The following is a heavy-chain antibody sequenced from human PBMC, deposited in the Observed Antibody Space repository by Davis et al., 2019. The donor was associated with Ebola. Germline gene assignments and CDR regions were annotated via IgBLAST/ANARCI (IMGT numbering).Heavy chain of an antibody. CDR3: ARTTTREDWFDP. CDR2: IYHSGST. CDR1: GDSIGSSSYY. V-gene: IGHV4-39*07. J-gene: IGHJ5*02. Sequence: MPSETLSLTCTVSGDSIGSSSYYWGWIRQPPGKGLEWIGEIYHSGSTNYNPSLKSRVTISVDKSKNQFSLKLSSVTAADTAVYYCARTTTREDWFDPWGQGTLVTVSS. D-gene: IGHD1-26*01.